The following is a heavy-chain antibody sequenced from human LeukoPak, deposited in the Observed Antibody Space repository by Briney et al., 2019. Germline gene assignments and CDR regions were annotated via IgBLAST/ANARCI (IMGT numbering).Heavy chain of an antibody. D-gene: IGHD3-10*01. CDR3: AKDGPYRFGEHDYFDY. CDR1: GFTFSSYG. J-gene: IGHJ4*02. Sequence: GGSLRLSCAASGFTFSSYGMSWVRQAPGKGLEWVSAISWSGGSTYYADSVKGRFTISRDNSKNTLYLQMNSLRAEDTAVYYCAKDGPYRFGEHDYFDYWGQGTLVTVSS. V-gene: IGHV3-23*01. CDR2: ISWSGGST.